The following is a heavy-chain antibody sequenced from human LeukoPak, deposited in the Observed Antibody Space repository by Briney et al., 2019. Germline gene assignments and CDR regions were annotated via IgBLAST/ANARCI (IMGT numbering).Heavy chain of an antibody. CDR3: ASASGYSYGDAFDI. V-gene: IGHV4-59*01. CDR1: GGSISSYY. CDR2: IYYSGST. D-gene: IGHD5-18*01. Sequence: SETLSLTCTVSGGSISSYYWSWIRQPPGEGLEWIGYIYYSGSTNYNPSLKSRVTISVDTSKDQFSLKLSSVTAADTAVYYCASASGYSYGDAFDIWGQGTMVTVSS. J-gene: IGHJ3*02.